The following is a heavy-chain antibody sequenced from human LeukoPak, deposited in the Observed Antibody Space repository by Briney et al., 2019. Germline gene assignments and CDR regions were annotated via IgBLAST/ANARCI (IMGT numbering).Heavy chain of an antibody. Sequence: PGGSLRLSCAASGFTFSSYAMNWVRQAPGKGLEWVSAVSGSGDSTNYADSVKGRFTISRDNSKNTLSLQMNSLRAEDTAEYYCARSASGYYLFDYWGQGTLVTVSS. CDR2: VSGSGDST. D-gene: IGHD2/OR15-2a*01. J-gene: IGHJ4*02. CDR3: ARSASGYYLFDY. V-gene: IGHV3-23*01. CDR1: GFTFSSYA.